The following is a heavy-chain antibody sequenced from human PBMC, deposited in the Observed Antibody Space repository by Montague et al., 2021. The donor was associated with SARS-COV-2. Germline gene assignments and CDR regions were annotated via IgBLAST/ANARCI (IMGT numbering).Heavy chain of an antibody. Sequence: SLRLSCAASGFTFSSYDMHWVRQAPGKGLEWVAVISYAGSNKYYADSVKGRFTISRDNSKNTLYLQMNSLRAEDTAVYYCAKDVGLRNFFDYWGQGTLVTVSS. J-gene: IGHJ4*02. D-gene: IGHD1-26*01. V-gene: IGHV3-30*18. CDR3: AKDVGLRNFFDY. CDR1: GFTFSSYD. CDR2: ISYAGSNK.